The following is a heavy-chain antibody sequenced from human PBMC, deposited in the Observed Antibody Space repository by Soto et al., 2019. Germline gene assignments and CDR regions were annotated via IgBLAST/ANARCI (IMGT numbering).Heavy chain of an antibody. J-gene: IGHJ4*02. V-gene: IGHV3-33*01. CDR3: ARAEPWGVIESGFDY. CDR2: IWYDGSNK. Sequence: QVQLVESGGGVVQPGRSLRLSCAASGFTFSSYGMHWVRQAPGKGLEWVAVIWYDGSNKYYADSVKGRFTISRDNSKNTLYLQMNSLRAEDTAVYYCARAEPWGVIESGFDYWGQGTLVTVSS. CDR1: GFTFSSYG. D-gene: IGHD3-10*01.